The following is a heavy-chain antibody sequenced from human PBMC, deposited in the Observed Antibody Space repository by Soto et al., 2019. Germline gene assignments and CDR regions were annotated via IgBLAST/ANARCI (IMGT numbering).Heavy chain of an antibody. CDR1: GGSISSYY. CDR2: IYYSGST. CDR3: ARSHYYDFWSGYYFPFDY. J-gene: IGHJ4*02. D-gene: IGHD3-3*01. Sequence: PSETLSLTCTVSGGSISSYYWSWIRQPTGKGLEWIGYIYYSGSTNYNPSLKSRVTISVDTSKNRFSLKLSSVTAADTAVYYCARSHYYDFWSGYYFPFDYWGQGTLVTV. V-gene: IGHV4-59*08.